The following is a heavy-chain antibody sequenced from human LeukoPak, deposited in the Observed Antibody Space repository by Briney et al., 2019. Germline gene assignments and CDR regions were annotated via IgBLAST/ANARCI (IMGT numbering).Heavy chain of an antibody. D-gene: IGHD6-6*01. Sequence: PGGSLRLSCAASGFTFSSYGMHWVRQAPGKGLKWVAFIRYDGSNKYYADSVKGRFTISRDNSKNTLYLQMNSLRAEDTAVYYCARPSSSSYAFDIWGQGTMVTVPS. CDR3: ARPSSSSYAFDI. V-gene: IGHV3-30*02. CDR1: GFTFSSYG. J-gene: IGHJ3*02. CDR2: IRYDGSNK.